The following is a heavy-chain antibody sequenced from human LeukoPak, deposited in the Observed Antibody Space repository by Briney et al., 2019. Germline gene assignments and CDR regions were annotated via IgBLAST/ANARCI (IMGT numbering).Heavy chain of an antibody. CDR1: GGSISSGGYY. CDR2: IYYSEST. V-gene: IGHV4-31*03. J-gene: IGHJ4*02. Sequence: SQTLSLICTVSGGSISSGGYYWSWIPQHPGKGLEGFGYIYYSESTYYIPSLKSRVTISVSTSKNQFSLKLSSVTAADTAVYFCARGSFSPPYYFDYWGQGTLVTVSS. CDR3: ARGSFSPPYYFDY.